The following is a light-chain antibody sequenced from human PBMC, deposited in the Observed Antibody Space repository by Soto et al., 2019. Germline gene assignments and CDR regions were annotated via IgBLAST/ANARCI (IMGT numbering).Light chain of an antibody. CDR3: MQGLHNLRT. CDR1: QSLLHLNGHNY. V-gene: IGKV2-28*01. J-gene: IGKJ1*01. Sequence: EIVMTQSPLSLPVTPGEPASISCRSSQSLLHLNGHNYLDWYLQKPGQSPQLLIYMGSNRASGVPDRFSGSGSGTDFTLKISRVEADDVGVYYCMQGLHNLRTFGQGTKVEIK. CDR2: MGS.